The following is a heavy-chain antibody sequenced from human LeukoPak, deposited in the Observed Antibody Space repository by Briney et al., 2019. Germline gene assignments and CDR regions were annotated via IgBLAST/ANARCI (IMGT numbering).Heavy chain of an antibody. CDR2: IYDSGST. Sequence: SETLSPTCTVSGGSISGYYWSWIRQPPGKGLEWIGYIYDSGSTNYNPSLKSRVTISVDTSKNQFSLKLSSVTAADMAVYYCARVGGTNYYYYGMDVWGQGTTVTVSS. J-gene: IGHJ6*02. V-gene: IGHV4-59*01. CDR3: ARVGGTNYYYYGMDV. D-gene: IGHD3-10*01. CDR1: GGSISGYY.